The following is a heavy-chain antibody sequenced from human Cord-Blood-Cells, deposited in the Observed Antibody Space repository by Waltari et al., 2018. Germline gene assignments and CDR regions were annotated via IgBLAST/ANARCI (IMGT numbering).Heavy chain of an antibody. CDR3: ARLRDFWSGYLDY. CDR1: GGSISSSSYY. Sequence: QLQLQESGPGLVKPSETLSLTCTVSGGSISSSSYYWGWIRQPPGKGLEWSGSIYYSGSTYYNPSLKSRVTISVDTSKNQFSLKLSSVTAADTAVYYCARLRDFWSGYLDYWGQGTLVTVSS. V-gene: IGHV4-39*01. D-gene: IGHD3-3*01. J-gene: IGHJ4*02. CDR2: IYYSGST.